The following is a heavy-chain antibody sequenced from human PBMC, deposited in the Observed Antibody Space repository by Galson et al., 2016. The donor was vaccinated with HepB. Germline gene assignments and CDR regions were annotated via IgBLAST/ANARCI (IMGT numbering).Heavy chain of an antibody. CDR2: ISPNSDDI. J-gene: IGHJ4*02. D-gene: IGHD3-9*01. CDR1: GFTFTAYH. Sequence: SVKVSCKASGFTFTAYHIHWVRQAPGEGPEWMGWISPNSDDINYAPKFQGRVTMTRDTSITTAYMELTGLRSDDTAVYYCARDLTGDPSVIFDYWGQGTLVTVSS. V-gene: IGHV1-2*02. CDR3: ARDLTGDPSVIFDY.